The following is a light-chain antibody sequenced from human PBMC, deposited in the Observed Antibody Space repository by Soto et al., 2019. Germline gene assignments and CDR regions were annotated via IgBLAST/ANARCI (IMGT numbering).Light chain of an antibody. Sequence: ESVLTQSPVTLSLSPGEGATLSCRASQRSSTYLAWYQQKPGQAPRLLIYDTSKRATAIPASFSGSGSGTDLTLTIISLGPEDFALYFCQQRSNWPPLWTFGQGTRVEIK. CDR2: DTS. CDR3: QQRSNWPPLWT. V-gene: IGKV3-11*01. CDR1: QRSSTY. J-gene: IGKJ1*01.